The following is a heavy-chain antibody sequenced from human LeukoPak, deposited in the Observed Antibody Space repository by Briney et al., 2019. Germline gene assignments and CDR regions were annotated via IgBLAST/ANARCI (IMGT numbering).Heavy chain of an antibody. CDR2: IIPIFGTA. D-gene: IGHD3-9*01. J-gene: IGHJ5*02. Sequence: ASVKVSCKASGGTFSSYAISWVRQAPGQGLEWMGGIIPIFGTANYAQKFQGRVTITADESTSTAYMELNSLRAEDTAVYYCAKTSVSWDYDILTGYYNTNWFDPWGQGTLVTVSS. CDR3: AKTSVSWDYDILTGYYNTNWFDP. V-gene: IGHV1-69*13. CDR1: GGTFSSYA.